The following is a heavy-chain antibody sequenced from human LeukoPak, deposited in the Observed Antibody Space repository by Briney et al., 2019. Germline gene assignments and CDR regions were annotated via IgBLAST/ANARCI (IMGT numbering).Heavy chain of an antibody. J-gene: IGHJ4*02. CDR2: IYYSGST. V-gene: IGHV4-59*01. D-gene: IGHD6-19*01. CDR3: AGRSEGIAVAGYVY. Sequence: SETLSLTCTVSGGSISSYYWSWTRQPPGKGLEWIGYIYYSGSTNYNPSLKSRVTISVDTSKNQFSLKLSSVTAADTAVYYCAGRSEGIAVAGYVYWGQGTLVTVSS. CDR1: GGSISSYY.